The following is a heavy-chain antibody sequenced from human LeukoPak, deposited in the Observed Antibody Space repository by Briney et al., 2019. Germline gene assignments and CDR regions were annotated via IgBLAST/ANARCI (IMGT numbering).Heavy chain of an antibody. CDR1: GFTFDDYA. J-gene: IGHJ5*02. Sequence: GRSLRLSCAASGFTFDDYAMHWVRHAPGKGLEWVSGISWNSGSIGYAHSVKGRFTISRDNAKNSLYLQMNSLRAEDTALYYCAKGGGVLWFGEPMNWFDPWGQGTLVTVSS. CDR2: ISWNSGSI. V-gene: IGHV3-9*01. CDR3: AKGGGVLWFGEPMNWFDP. D-gene: IGHD3-10*01.